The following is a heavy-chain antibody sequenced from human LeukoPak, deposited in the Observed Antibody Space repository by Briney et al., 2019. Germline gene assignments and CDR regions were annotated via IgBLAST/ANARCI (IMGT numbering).Heavy chain of an antibody. CDR1: GGSISTNLHY. J-gene: IGHJ4*02. D-gene: IGHD5-24*01. CDR3: ARGMMAYKRAYFDY. CDR2: IYYSGPT. Sequence: RPSETLSLTCSVSGGSISTNLHYWGWIRQSPGKGLEWIGAIYYSGPTYYIPSLKSRVTISVDTSKNQFSLKLSSVTAADTAVYYCARGMMAYKRAYFDYWGQGTLVTVSS. V-gene: IGHV4-39*07.